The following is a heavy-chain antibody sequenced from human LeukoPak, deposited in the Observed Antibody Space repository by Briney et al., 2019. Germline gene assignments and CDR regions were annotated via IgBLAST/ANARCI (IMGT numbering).Heavy chain of an antibody. CDR2: INHSGST. V-gene: IGHV4-34*01. J-gene: IGHJ5*02. D-gene: IGHD1-26*01. Sequence: SETLSLTCAVYGGSFSGYYWSWIRQPPGKGLEWIGEINHSGSTNYNPSLKSRVTISVDTSKNQFSLKLSSVTAADTAVYYCARMLSGSYHSVWFDPWGQGTLVTVSS. CDR3: ARMLSGSYHSVWFDP. CDR1: GGSFSGYY.